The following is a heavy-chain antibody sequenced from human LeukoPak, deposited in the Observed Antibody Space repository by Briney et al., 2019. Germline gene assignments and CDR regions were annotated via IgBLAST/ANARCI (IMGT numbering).Heavy chain of an antibody. J-gene: IGHJ4*02. CDR3: ARVGDPATYFDY. V-gene: IGHV4-4*07. CDR1: GASISSYY. CDR2: MYTSGST. Sequence: SETLSLTCTVSGASISSYYWSWIRQPTGKGLEWIGRMYTSGSTNYSPSLKSRVTMSGDKSNNQFSLKLSSVTAADTAVYYCARVGDPATYFDYWGQGTLVTVSS. D-gene: IGHD2-21*02.